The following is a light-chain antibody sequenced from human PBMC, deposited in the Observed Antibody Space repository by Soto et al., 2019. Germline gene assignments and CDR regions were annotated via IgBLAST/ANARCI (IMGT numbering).Light chain of an antibody. CDR2: DAS. CDR3: QQYNSYWT. Sequence: DIQMTQSPSALSASVGDRSTITCRASQSISSWLAWYQQKPAKAPKLLIYDASSLESGVPSRFRGSGSGKAFTLTISSLQPDDFATYYCQQYNSYWTFGQGTKVDIK. J-gene: IGKJ1*01. CDR1: QSISSW. V-gene: IGKV1-5*01.